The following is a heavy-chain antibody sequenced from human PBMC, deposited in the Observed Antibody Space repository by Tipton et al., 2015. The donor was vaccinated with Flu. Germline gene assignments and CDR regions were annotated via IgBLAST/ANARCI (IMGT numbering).Heavy chain of an antibody. J-gene: IGHJ4*02. CDR1: GYSIRSDYY. CDR2: INHSGNT. D-gene: IGHD2-2*01. CDR3: ARDPSLGMPDYFDY. Sequence: LRLSCAVSGYSIRSDYYWGWIRQPPGRGLEWIGNINHSGNTYHNPSLKSRVTISVDTSKNQFSLKLISVTAADTAVYYCARDPSLGMPDYFDYWGQGTLVTVSS. V-gene: IGHV4-38-2*02.